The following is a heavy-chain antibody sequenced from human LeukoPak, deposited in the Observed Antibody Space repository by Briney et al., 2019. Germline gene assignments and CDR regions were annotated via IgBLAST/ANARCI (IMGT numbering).Heavy chain of an antibody. D-gene: IGHD6-13*01. CDR2: IYPGDSRI. CDR3: ACRDLTSTWSFP. Sequence: GESLKISCQGFGYSFTSYWIGWVRQMPGKGMEWIGVIYPGDSRIRYNPSFQGQVTISVDKSIGTAYLQWVSLRASDSAMYYCACRDLTSTWSFPWGQGTLVTVSS. J-gene: IGHJ5*02. V-gene: IGHV5-51*01. CDR1: GYSFTSYW.